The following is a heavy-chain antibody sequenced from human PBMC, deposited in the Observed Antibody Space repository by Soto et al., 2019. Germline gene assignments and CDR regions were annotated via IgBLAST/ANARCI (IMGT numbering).Heavy chain of an antibody. J-gene: IGHJ4*02. CDR1: GFTFSSFD. V-gene: IGHV3-21*06. D-gene: IGHD4-17*01. Sequence: GGSLRLSXATSGFTFSSFDMDWVRQAPGKGLEWVSSIHRASTYIYYADSVRGRFTISRDNAKSSLYLQMNSLTVEDTAVYYCARRAVTTYHFFDYWGQGALVTAPQ. CDR3: ARRAVTTYHFFDY. CDR2: IHRASTYI.